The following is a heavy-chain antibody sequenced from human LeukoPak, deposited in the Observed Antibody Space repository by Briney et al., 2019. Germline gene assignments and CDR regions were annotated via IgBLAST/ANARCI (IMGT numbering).Heavy chain of an antibody. CDR3: APDLRGSAWSLDD. V-gene: IGHV3-23*01. CDR2: ISGSGGGT. D-gene: IGHD6-13*01. CDR1: GFTFSNYA. J-gene: IGHJ4*02. Sequence: GSLRLSCAASGFTFSNYAMGWVRQAPGKGLEWVSLISGSGGGTYFADSVKGRFTISRDNSKNTLYLQMDGLRVEDTAIYYCAPDLRGSAWSLDDWGQGTLVIVSS.